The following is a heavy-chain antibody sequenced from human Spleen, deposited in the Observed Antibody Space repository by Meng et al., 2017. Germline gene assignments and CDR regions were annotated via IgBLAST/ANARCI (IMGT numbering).Heavy chain of an antibody. J-gene: IGHJ6*02. CDR3: ARGVGATVGPYYYGMDV. V-gene: IGHV1-69*05. D-gene: IGHD1-26*01. CDR1: GGTFNNYV. CDR2: IIPFFGTA. Sequence: SVKVSCKASGGTFNNYVFAWVRQAPGQGLETMGGIIPFFGTANYAQKFQGRVTITTDEFARAAYMELRSLRSEDTAVYYCARGVGATVGPYYYGMDVWGQGTTVTVSS.